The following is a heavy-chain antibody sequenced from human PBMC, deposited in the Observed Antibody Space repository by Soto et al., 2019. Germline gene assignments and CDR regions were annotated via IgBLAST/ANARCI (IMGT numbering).Heavy chain of an antibody. Sequence: QVQLVQSGAEVKKPGSSVKVSCKASGGTFSTYTINWVRQAPGQGLEWMGGIIPMFGTANYAQKFQGRVTITADESTSTAYMELSRLRSEYTAVYYCARRYCISTSCHYYGMDVWGQGTTVTVSS. V-gene: IGHV1-69*12. CDR3: ARRYCISTSCHYYGMDV. CDR2: IIPMFGTA. CDR1: GGTFSTYT. J-gene: IGHJ6*02. D-gene: IGHD2-2*01.